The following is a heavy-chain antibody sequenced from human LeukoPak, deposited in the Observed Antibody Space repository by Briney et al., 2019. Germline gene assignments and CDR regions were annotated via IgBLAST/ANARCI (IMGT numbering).Heavy chain of an antibody. CDR2: IIPIFGTA. D-gene: IGHD1-20*01. CDR1: GGTFSSYA. Sequence: SVKVSCKASGGTFSSYAISWVRQAPGQGLEWMGGIIPIFGTANYAQKFQGRVTITTDESTSTAYMELSSLRSEDTAVYYRAGVRYNWNQQTAFDIWGQGTMVTVSS. J-gene: IGHJ3*02. V-gene: IGHV1-69*05. CDR3: AGVRYNWNQQTAFDI.